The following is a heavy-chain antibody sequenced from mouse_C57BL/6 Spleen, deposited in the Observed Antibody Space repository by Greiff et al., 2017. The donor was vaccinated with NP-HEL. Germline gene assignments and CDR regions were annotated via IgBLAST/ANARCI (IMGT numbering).Heavy chain of an antibody. CDR2: IHPNSGST. Sequence: VQLQQPGAELVKPGASVKLSCKASGYTFTSYWMHWVKQRPGQGLEWIGMIHPNSGSTNYNEKFKSKATLTVDKSSSTAYMQLSSLTSEDSAVYYCARYDYDGEAWFAYWGQGTLVTVSA. D-gene: IGHD2-4*01. CDR1: GYTFTSYW. CDR3: ARYDYDGEAWFAY. J-gene: IGHJ3*01. V-gene: IGHV1-64*01.